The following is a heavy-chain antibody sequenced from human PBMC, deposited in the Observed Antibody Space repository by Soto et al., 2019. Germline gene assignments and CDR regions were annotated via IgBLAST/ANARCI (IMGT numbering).Heavy chain of an antibody. V-gene: IGHV3-33*01. CDR3: ARDAGLVLVPAASSYAFDI. CDR2: IWYDGSNK. D-gene: IGHD2-2*01. Sequence: QVQLVESGGGVVQPGRSLRLSCAASGFTFSSYGMHWVRQAPGKGLEWVAVIWYDGSNKYYADSVKGRFTISRDNSSNTLYLQMTGLRAEATAVYYCARDAGLVLVPAASSYAFDIWGQGTMVTVSS. CDR1: GFTFSSYG. J-gene: IGHJ3*02.